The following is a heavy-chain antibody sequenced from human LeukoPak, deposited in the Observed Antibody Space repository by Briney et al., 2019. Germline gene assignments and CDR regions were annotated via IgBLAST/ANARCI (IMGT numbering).Heavy chain of an antibody. Sequence: PGGSLRLSCAASGFTFSSHDMHWVRQAPGKGLEWVAIISYDGGKKDYADSVKGRFTISRDNSKNTLYLQMNSLRAEDTAVYYCARDLVGATTVDYWGQGTLVTVSS. CDR3: ARDLVGATTVDY. D-gene: IGHD1-26*01. CDR2: ISYDGGKK. CDR1: GFTFSSHD. V-gene: IGHV3-30*03. J-gene: IGHJ4*02.